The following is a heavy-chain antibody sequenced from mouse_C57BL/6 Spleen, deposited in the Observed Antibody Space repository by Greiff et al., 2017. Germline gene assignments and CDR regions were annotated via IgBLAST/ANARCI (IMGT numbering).Heavy chain of an antibody. V-gene: IGHV1-19*01. J-gene: IGHJ4*01. CDR1: GYTFTDYY. Sequence: EVQLQQSGPVLVKPGASVKMSCKASGYTFTDYYMNWVKQSPGKSLEWIGVINPYNGGTSYNQKFKGKATLTVDKSSSTAYMELNSLTSEDSAVYYCARDYGNYHVAMDYWGQGTSVTVSS. D-gene: IGHD2-1*01. CDR3: ARDYGNYHVAMDY. CDR2: INPYNGGT.